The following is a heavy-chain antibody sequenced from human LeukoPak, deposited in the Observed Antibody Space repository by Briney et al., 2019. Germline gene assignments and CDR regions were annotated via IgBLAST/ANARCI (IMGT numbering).Heavy chain of an antibody. D-gene: IGHD3-9*01. CDR3: ARVLRYFDWLLSDAFDI. J-gene: IGHJ3*02. CDR2: IYHSGST. Sequence: SETLSLTCAVSGYSISSGYYWGWIRQPPGKGLEWIGSIYHSGSTYYNPSLESRVTISVDTSKNQFSLKLSSVTAADTAVYYCARVLRYFDWLLSDAFDIWGQGTMVTVSS. CDR1: GYSISSGYY. V-gene: IGHV4-38-2*01.